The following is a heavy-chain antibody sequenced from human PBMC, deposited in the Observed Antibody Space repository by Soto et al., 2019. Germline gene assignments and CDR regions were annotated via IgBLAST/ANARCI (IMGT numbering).Heavy chain of an antibody. CDR2: ISAYNGNT. CDR3: ARGRGLLWFGELSWNWFDP. J-gene: IGHJ5*02. Sequence: QVQLVQSGAEVKKPGASVKVSCKASGYTFTSYGISWVRQAPGQGLEWMGWISAYNGNTNYAQKLQGRVTMTTDTSTSTAYMELRSLRSDDTAVYYCARGRGLLWFGELSWNWFDPWGQGTLVTVSS. D-gene: IGHD3-10*01. CDR1: GYTFTSYG. V-gene: IGHV1-18*01.